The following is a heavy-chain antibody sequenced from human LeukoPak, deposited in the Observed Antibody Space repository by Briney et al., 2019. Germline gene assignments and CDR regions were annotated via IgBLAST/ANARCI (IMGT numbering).Heavy chain of an antibody. CDR3: ARHTTVGGSLRFDY. D-gene: IGHD4-23*01. CDR1: GYSFASYW. CDR2: ICPGDSDT. V-gene: IGHV5-51*01. Sequence: ESLKISCKGSGYSFASYWIGWVRQMPGKDLEYMGIICPGDSDTRYSPSFQGQVTISADKSISTAYLQWSSLKASDTAMYYCARHTTVGGSLRFDYWGQGTLVTVSS. J-gene: IGHJ4*02.